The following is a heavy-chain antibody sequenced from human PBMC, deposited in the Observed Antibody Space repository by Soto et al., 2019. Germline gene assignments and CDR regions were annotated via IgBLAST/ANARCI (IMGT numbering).Heavy chain of an antibody. D-gene: IGHD3-22*01. J-gene: IGHJ6*02. CDR1: GGTFSSYS. V-gene: IGHV1-69*05. Sequence: SVKVSCKASGGTFSSYSISWVRQAPGQGLEWMGGIIPIFGTANYAQKLQGRVTMTTDTSTSTAYMELRSLRSDDTAVYYCARVVVVPPYYYYYYGMDVWGQGTTVTVSS. CDR3: ARVVVVPPYYYYYYGMDV. CDR2: IIPIFGTA.